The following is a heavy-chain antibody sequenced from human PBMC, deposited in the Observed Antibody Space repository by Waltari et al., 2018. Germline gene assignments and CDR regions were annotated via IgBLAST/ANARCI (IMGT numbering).Heavy chain of an antibody. CDR2: IYHSGST. CDR3: ARVPLDYYDYVWGSYRDNWFDP. D-gene: IGHD3-16*02. CDR1: GYSISSGYY. V-gene: IGHV4-38-2*02. Sequence: QVQLQESGPGLVKPSETLSLTCTVSGYSISSGYYWGWIRQPPGKGLEWIGSIYHSGSTYYNPSLKSRVTISVDTSKNQFSLKLSSVTAADTAVYHCARVPLDYYDYVWGSYRDNWFDPWGQGTLVTVSS. J-gene: IGHJ5*02.